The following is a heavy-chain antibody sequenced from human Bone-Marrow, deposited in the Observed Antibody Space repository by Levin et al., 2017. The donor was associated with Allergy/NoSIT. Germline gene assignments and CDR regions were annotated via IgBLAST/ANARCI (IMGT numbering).Heavy chain of an antibody. D-gene: IGHD3-10*01. CDR2: VFYNGGA. CDR1: GGSLSSVY. Sequence: PSETLSLTCTVSGGSLSSVYWTWIRQPPGKGLEWIGNVFYNGGANYNPSLRGRVTFLLDTSKSQFSLRLTSLTAADTAIYYCARDRDFYSASGSRDSGMDGWGQGTSVTVSS. V-gene: IGHV4-59*01. CDR3: ARDRDFYSASGSRDSGMDG. J-gene: IGHJ6*02.